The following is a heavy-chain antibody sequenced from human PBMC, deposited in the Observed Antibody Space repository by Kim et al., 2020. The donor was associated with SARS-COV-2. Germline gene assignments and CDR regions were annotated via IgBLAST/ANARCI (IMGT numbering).Heavy chain of an antibody. Sequence: SETLSLTCTVSGGSISSYYWSWIRQPPGKGLEWIGYIYYSGSTNYNPSLKSRVTISVDTSTNQFSLKLSAVTAADTAVYYCAREGSSGYYVDYWGQGTLVTVSS. V-gene: IGHV4-59*13. CDR1: GGSISSYY. CDR2: IYYSGST. J-gene: IGHJ4*02. CDR3: AREGSSGYYVDY. D-gene: IGHD3-22*01.